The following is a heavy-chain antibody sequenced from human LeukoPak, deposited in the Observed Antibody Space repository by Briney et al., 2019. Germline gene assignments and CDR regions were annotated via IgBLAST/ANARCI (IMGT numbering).Heavy chain of an antibody. CDR2: ISGSGGST. J-gene: IGHJ4*02. V-gene: IGHV3-23*01. CDR1: GFTFSSYA. CDR3: AKGSSRVTYYFDY. D-gene: IGHD6-13*01. Sequence: GGSLRLSCAASGFTFSSYAMSWVRQAPGKGLEWVSAISGSGGSTYYADSVKGRFTISRDNSKNTLYLQMNSLRAEDTAIYYCAKGSSRVTYYFDYWGQGTLVTVSS.